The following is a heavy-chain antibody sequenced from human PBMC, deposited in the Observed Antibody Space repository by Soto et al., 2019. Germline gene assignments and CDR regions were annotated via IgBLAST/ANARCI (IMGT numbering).Heavy chain of an antibody. CDR3: AKDLIPQLAPDS. CDR2: ISGSGGNT. CDR1: GFTFSNYA. Sequence: GGSLRLSCAASGFTFSNYAMSWVRQAPGKGLEWVSTISGSGGNTYYADSVKGRFTISRDSSKNTLYLQMNSLRAEDTAVYYCAKDLIPQLAPDSWGQGTLVTVSS. J-gene: IGHJ5*01. D-gene: IGHD6-13*01. V-gene: IGHV3-23*01.